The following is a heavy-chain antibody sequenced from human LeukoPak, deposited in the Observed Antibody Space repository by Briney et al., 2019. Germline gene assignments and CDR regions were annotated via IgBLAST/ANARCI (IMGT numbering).Heavy chain of an antibody. CDR1: GGTFSSYA. CDR3: ARAHDSSGFQAY. J-gene: IGHJ4*01. V-gene: IGHV1-69*06. Sequence: ASVKVFCKASGGTFSSYAISWVRQAPGQGLEWMGGIIPMYGTPNYAQKFQGRVTITADKSTSTAYMELSSLRYEDTAVYYCARAHDSSGFQAYWGHGTLVTVSS. D-gene: IGHD3-22*01. CDR2: IIPMYGTP.